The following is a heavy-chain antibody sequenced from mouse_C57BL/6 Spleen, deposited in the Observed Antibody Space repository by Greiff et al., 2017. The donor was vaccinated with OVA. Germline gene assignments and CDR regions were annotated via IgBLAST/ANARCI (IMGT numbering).Heavy chain of an antibody. CDR2: IDPEHGDT. V-gene: IGHV14-4*01. CDR1: GFNIKDDY. CDR3: TTGSYYFDC. Sequence: EVKLQESGAELVRPGASVKLSCTASGFNIKDDYLHWVKQRPEQGLEWIGWIDPEHGDTEYASKFQGKATITADTSSNTAYLQLSSLASEDTAVYYCTTGSYYFDCWGQGTTLTVSS. J-gene: IGHJ2*01.